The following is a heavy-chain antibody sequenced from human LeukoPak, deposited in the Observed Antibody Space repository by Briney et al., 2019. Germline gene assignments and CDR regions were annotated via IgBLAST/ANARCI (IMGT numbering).Heavy chain of an antibody. CDR2: IYYSGST. J-gene: IGHJ4*02. D-gene: IGHD3-22*01. CDR3: ARDDYYDSSGYGTDF. Sequence: SETLSLTCTVSGGSISSGDYYWSWIRQPPGKGLEWIGYIYYSGSTYYNPSLKSRVTISVDTSKNQFSLKLSSVTAADTAVYYCARDDYYDSSGYGTDFWGQGILVTVSS. CDR1: GGSISSGDYY. V-gene: IGHV4-30-4*01.